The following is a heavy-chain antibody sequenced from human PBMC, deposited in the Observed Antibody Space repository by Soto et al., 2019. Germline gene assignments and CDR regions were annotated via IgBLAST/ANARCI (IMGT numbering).Heavy chain of an antibody. J-gene: IGHJ4*02. CDR2: ISGSGGST. Sequence: EVQLLESGGGLVQRGGSLRLSCAASGFTFSSYAMTWVRQAPGKGLEWVSAISGSGGSTYYADSVKGRFTISRDNSKNTLYLQMNSLRVEDTALYYCAKGVGSGWYYFDFWGQGTLVTVSS. CDR1: GFTFSSYA. CDR3: AKGVGSGWYYFDF. D-gene: IGHD6-19*01. V-gene: IGHV3-23*01.